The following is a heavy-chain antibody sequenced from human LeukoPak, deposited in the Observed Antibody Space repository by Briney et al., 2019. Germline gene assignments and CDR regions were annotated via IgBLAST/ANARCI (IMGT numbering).Heavy chain of an antibody. CDR2: IIPILGIA. Sequence: SVKVSCKASGGTFSSYAISWVRQAPGQGLEWMGRIIPILGIANYAQKFQGRATMTEDTSTDTAYMELSSLRSEDTAVYYCATEHATVRGNWNFDYWGQGTLVTVSS. CDR1: GGTFSSYA. J-gene: IGHJ4*02. D-gene: IGHD4-17*01. V-gene: IGHV1-69*04. CDR3: ATEHATVRGNWNFDY.